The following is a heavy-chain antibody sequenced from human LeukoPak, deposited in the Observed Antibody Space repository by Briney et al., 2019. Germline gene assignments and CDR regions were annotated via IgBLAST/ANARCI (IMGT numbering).Heavy chain of an antibody. V-gene: IGHV1-69*01. J-gene: IGHJ4*02. D-gene: IGHD5-18*01. Sequence: GASVKVSCKAPGGSFGRYAISWVRQAPGHGLEWMGGIVPILGTANYAQKFQGRVTITADDSTGTAYMELTSLRSADTAVYYCARSQGYSYGSSYWGQGTLVTVSS. CDR1: GGSFGRYA. CDR3: ARSQGYSYGSSY. CDR2: IVPILGTA.